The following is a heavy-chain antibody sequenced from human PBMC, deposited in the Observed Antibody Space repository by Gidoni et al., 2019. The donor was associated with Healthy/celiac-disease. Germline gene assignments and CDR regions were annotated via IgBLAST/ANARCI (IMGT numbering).Heavy chain of an antibody. CDR2: IIPIFGTA. D-gene: IGHD6-6*01. V-gene: IGHV1-69*01. CDR1: GGTFSSYA. J-gene: IGHJ3*02. Sequence: EVKKPGSSVKVSCKASGGTFSSYAISWVRQAPGRGLEWMGGIIPIFGTANYAQKFQGRVTITADESTSTAYMELSSLRSEDTAVYYCAKRSSSRGFYDAFDIWGQGTMVTVSS. CDR3: AKRSSSRGFYDAFDI.